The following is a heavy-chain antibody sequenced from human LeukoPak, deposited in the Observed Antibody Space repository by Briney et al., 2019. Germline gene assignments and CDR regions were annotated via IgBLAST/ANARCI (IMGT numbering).Heavy chain of an antibody. D-gene: IGHD2-2*01. Sequence: PGRSLRLSCAASGFTFSSYAMHWVRQAPGRGLEWVAVISFDGSDKYYADSVKGRFTISRDNSKNTLYLQVNSLRAEDTAVYCCARVYCSSISCYYPFWGQGTLVTVSS. CDR3: ARVYCSSISCYYPF. CDR1: GFTFSSYA. V-gene: IGHV3-30-3*01. CDR2: ISFDGSDK. J-gene: IGHJ4*02.